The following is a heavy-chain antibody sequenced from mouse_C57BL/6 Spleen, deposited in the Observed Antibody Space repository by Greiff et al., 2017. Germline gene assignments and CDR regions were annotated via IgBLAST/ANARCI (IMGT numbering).Heavy chain of an antibody. Sequence: QVQLQQSGAELVKPGASVKISCKASGYAFSSYWMTWVKQRPGKGLEWIGQIYPGDGDTNYNGKFKGKATLTADKSSSTAYMQLSSLTSEDSAVYFCAFIGGNYVFFDYWGQGTTLTVSS. J-gene: IGHJ2*01. CDR3: AFIGGNYVFFDY. CDR2: IYPGDGDT. V-gene: IGHV1-80*01. D-gene: IGHD2-1*01. CDR1: GYAFSSYW.